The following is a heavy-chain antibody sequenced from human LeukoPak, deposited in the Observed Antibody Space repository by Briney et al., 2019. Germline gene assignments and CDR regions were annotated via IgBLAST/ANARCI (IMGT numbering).Heavy chain of an antibody. V-gene: IGHV1-18*04. D-gene: IGHD5-18*01. J-gene: IGHJ4*02. CDR1: GYTFTSYG. CDR3: ARGGPKRGYSYGYGPTTFDY. CDR2: ISAYNGNT. Sequence: GASVKVSCKASGYTFTSYGISWVRQAPGQGLEWMGWISAYNGNTNYAQKLQGRVTMTRNTSISTAYMELSSLRSEDTAVYYCARGGPKRGYSYGYGPTTFDYWGQGTLVTVSS.